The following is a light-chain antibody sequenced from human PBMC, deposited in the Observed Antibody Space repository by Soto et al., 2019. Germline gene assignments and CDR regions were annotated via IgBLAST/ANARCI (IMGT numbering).Light chain of an antibody. J-gene: IGKJ5*01. CDR1: QSISSW. V-gene: IGKV1-5*03. CDR3: QQFKNYPIT. CDR2: KAS. Sequence: DIQMTQSPSTLSASVGERVSITCRASQSISSWVAWYQQKPGKAPKLRIYKASSLESGVPSRFSGSGAGTDFTLTSSSLHPEDFAVYVCQQFKNYPITVGQGTRLEI.